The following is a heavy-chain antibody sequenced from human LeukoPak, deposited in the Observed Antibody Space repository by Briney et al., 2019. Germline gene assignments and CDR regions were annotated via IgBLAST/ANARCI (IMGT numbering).Heavy chain of an antibody. D-gene: IGHD1-26*01. CDR3: ARGGSGSSYLVHI. CDR2: ISTDGSST. J-gene: IGHJ4*02. V-gene: IGHV3-74*01. CDR1: GFTFSSYA. Sequence: GGSLRLSCAVSGFTFSSYAMSWVRQAPGKGLVWVSLISTDGSSTRYADSVKGRFTISRDNAKNTLYVQMNSLRAEDTAVYYCARGGSGSSYLVHIWGQGTLVTVSS.